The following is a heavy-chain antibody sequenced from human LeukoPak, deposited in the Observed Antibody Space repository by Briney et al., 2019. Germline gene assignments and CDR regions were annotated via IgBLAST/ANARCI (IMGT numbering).Heavy chain of an antibody. CDR1: GDSISSGSFY. CDR3: ARHSRGITIFGVVLEY. CDR2: IYYSGST. Sequence: PSETLSLTCTVSGDSISSGSFYWGWIRQPPGKGLEWIGSIYYSGSTYYNPSLKSRVTISVDTSKNQFSLKLHSVTAADTAVYYCARHSRGITIFGVVLEYWGQGTLITVSS. D-gene: IGHD3-3*01. J-gene: IGHJ4*02. V-gene: IGHV4-39*01.